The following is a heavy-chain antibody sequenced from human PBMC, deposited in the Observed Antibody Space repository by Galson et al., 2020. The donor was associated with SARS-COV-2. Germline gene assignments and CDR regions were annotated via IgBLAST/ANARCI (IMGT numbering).Heavy chain of an antibody. CDR2: ISHRGNT. V-gene: IGHV4-59*11. Sequence: ASETLSLTCIVSVFSISSHNWNWIRQPPGKGLEWIGYISHRGNTNYNPSLESRVTIPVDTSTNQFSLSLKSVTAADTAVYYCARDIRPGFNSNWSRDYDAFDLWGKGTMVTVSS. CDR3: ARDIRPGFNSNWSRDYDAFDL. J-gene: IGHJ3*01. CDR1: VFSISSHN. D-gene: IGHD6-13*01.